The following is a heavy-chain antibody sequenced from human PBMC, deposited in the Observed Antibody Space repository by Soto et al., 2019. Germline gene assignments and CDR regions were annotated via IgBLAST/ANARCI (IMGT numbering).Heavy chain of an antibody. V-gene: IGHV3-23*01. CDR2: MGGANGDT. CDR1: GFIFSDYA. CDR3: AKDGVEHNSVWDPFDI. J-gene: IGHJ3*02. D-gene: IGHD2-21*01. Sequence: VQMLESGGGLVQPGGSLRLSCAASGFIFSDYAMSWVRQAPGKGLEWVAGMGGANGDTYYAESVRGRFAIFRDNSKSTLFLQLNSLRAEDTAVYFCAKDGVEHNSVWDPFDIWGQGTLVTVAA.